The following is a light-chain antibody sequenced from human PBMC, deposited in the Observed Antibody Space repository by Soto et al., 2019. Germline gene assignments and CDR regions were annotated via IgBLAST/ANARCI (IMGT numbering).Light chain of an antibody. J-gene: IGLJ1*01. V-gene: IGLV2-14*03. CDR3: SSYTTSNTRQIV. CDR2: DVT. Sequence: QSALTQPASVSGSPGQSITISCTGTSSDVGGYNYVSWYQHHPGKAPKLMIYDVTNRPSGVSNPFSGYKSGNTASLTISGLQPEDEADYYCSSYTTSNTRQIVFGTGTKVTGL. CDR1: SSDVGGYNY.